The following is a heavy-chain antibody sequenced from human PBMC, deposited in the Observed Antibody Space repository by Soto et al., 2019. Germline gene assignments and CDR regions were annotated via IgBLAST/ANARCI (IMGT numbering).Heavy chain of an antibody. V-gene: IGHV1-69*01. J-gene: IGHJ3*02. CDR2: IIPIFNTI. CDR1: GGTFSSNA. D-gene: IGHD3-22*01. Sequence: QVQMVQSGAEVKKPGSSVKVSCKASGGTFSSNAINWVRQAPGQGLEWMGGIIPIFNTIDYAQKFQARVTITADDSTTTAYMELSSLRSEDTAVYYCARVRRERMTMILRVGAFDIWGQGTMVTVSS. CDR3: ARVRRERMTMILRVGAFDI.